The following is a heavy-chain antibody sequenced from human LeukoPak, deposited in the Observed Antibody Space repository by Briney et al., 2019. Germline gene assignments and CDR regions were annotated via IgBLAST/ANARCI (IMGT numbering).Heavy chain of an antibody. J-gene: IGHJ6*02. CDR3: ARFDGYYYYGMDV. D-gene: IGHD3-9*01. V-gene: IGHV4-59*01. CDR1: GGSISSYY. CDR2: IYYSGST. Sequence: SETLSLTCTVSGGSISSYYWSWIRQPPGKGLEWIGYIYYSGSTNYNPSLKSRVTISVDTSKNQFSLKLSSVTAADTAVYYCARFDGYYYYGMDVWGQGTTVTASS.